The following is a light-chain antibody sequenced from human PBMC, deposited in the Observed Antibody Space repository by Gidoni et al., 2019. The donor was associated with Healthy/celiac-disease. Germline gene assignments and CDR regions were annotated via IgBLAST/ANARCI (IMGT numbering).Light chain of an antibody. CDR3: AAWDDSLSGVV. J-gene: IGLJ2*01. V-gene: IGLV1-47*01. Sequence: QSVLTQPPSAYGTPGQRVTSSCSGSSTNIGSNYVYWYQPLPGTAPKLLIYRNNQRPSGVPDRFSGSKSGTSASLAISGLRSEDEADYYCAAWDDSLSGVVFGGGTKLTVL. CDR2: RNN. CDR1: STNIGSNY.